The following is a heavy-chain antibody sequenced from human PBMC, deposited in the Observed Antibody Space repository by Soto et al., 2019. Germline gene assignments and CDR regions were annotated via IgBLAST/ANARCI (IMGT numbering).Heavy chain of an antibody. D-gene: IGHD3-16*01. J-gene: IGHJ6*04. Sequence: QVQLVESGGGVVQPGRSRRLSCAASGFTFSSYGMHWVRQVPGKGLEWVALIWYDGTNKYYADSAKGRFTISRDNSKNTLDLQMNSLRAADTAVSYCARDGTGYFDSFGGALDTWGKGTTVTVSS. CDR3: ARDGTGYFDSFGGALDT. V-gene: IGHV3-33*01. CDR1: GFTFSSYG. CDR2: IWYDGTNK.